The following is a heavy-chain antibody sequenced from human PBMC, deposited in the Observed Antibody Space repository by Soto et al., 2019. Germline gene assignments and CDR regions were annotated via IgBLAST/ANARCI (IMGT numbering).Heavy chain of an antibody. D-gene: IGHD6-19*01. CDR3: ARDLGGWEDY. J-gene: IGHJ4*02. CDR2: ISAYNGNT. V-gene: IGHV1-18*01. Sequence: QVQLMQSGAEVKKPGASVKVSCKASACTFTSYGISWVRQAPGQGLEWMGWISAYNGNTKYAHKLQGRVTMTTDTSTTTAYMELRSLRSDDTAGYCCARDLGGWEDYWGQGTLVTVSS. CDR1: ACTFTSYG.